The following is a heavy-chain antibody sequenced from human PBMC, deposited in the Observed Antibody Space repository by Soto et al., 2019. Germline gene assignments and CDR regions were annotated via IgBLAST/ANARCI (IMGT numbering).Heavy chain of an antibody. D-gene: IGHD2-15*01. CDR2: IIPIFGTA. CDR1: GGTFSSYA. CDR3: ASGSCYTYYFDY. J-gene: IGHJ4*02. Sequence: SVKVSCKASGGTFSSYAISWVRQAPGQGLEWMGGIIPIFGTANYAQKFQGRVTITADKSTSTAYMELSSLRSEDTAVYYCASGSCYTYYFDYWGQGTLVTVSS. V-gene: IGHV1-69*06.